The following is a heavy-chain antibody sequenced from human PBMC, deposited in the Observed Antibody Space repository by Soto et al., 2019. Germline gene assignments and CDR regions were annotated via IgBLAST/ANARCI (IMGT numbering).Heavy chain of an antibody. V-gene: IGHV3-21*01. J-gene: IGHJ6*02. Sequence: PGGSLRLSCAASGFTFSSYSMNWVRQAPGKGLEWVSSISSSSSYIYYADSVKGRFTISRDNAKNSLYLQMNSLRAEDTAVYYCARDLLAVTLSGLYYYYGMDVWGQGTTVTVSS. CDR3: ARDLLAVTLSGLYYYYGMDV. D-gene: IGHD4-17*01. CDR2: ISSSSSYI. CDR1: GFTFSSYS.